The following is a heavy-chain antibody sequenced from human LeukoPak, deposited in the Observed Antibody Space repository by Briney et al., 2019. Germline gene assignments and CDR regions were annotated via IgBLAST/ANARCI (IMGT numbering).Heavy chain of an antibody. CDR2: ISDSGGST. D-gene: IGHD1-7*01. CDR3: AKAYNWNYLSYFDY. V-gene: IGHV3-23*01. J-gene: IGHJ4*02. CDR1: GFTFSSYV. Sequence: TGGSLRLSCAASGFTFSSYVMSWVRQAPGKGLDWVSGISDSGGSTYYADSVKGRFTISRDNSRNTLYLQMNSLRAEDTAVYYCAKAYNWNYLSYFDYWGQGTLVTVSS.